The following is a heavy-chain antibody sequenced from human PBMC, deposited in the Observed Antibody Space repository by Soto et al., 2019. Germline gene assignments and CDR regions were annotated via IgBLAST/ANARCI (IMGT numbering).Heavy chain of an antibody. CDR3: ARTSGYSYGSAFDY. V-gene: IGHV1-2*04. D-gene: IGHD5-18*01. CDR1: GYTFTGYY. CDR2: INPNSGGT. Sequence: QVQLVQSGAEVKKPGASVKVSCKAAGYTFTGYYMHWVRQAPGQGLEWMGWINPNSGGTNYAQKFQGWVTMTRDTSISTAYMELSRLRSDDTAVYYCARTSGYSYGSAFDYWGQGTLVTVSS. J-gene: IGHJ4*02.